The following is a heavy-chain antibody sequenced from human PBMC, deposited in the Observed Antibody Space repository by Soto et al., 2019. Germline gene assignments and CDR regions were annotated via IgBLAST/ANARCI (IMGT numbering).Heavy chain of an antibody. V-gene: IGHV4-34*01. D-gene: IGHD3-10*01. CDR2: INHSGST. J-gene: IGHJ5*02. CDR1: GGSFSDYY. Sequence: QVQLQQWGAGLLKPSETLSLTCAVYGGSFSDYYWSWIRQPPGKGLEWIGEINHSGSTNYNPSLKSRSTISVDTSKTQFSLKLSSVTAADTAVYYCAREVWGSGRIRFDPWGQGTLVTVSS. CDR3: AREVWGSGRIRFDP.